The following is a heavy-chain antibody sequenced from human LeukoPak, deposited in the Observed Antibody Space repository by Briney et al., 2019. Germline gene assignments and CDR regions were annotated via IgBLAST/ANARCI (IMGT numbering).Heavy chain of an antibody. Sequence: SETLSLTCTVSGGSISSGANYWTWIRQLPGKGLEWIGYIYYNGNTYYNPSLKSRLTISVDTSKNQFSLNLSSVTAADTAVYYCGRDGRGGGWGNDAFDIWGQGTMVTVSS. CDR3: GRDGRGGGWGNDAFDI. V-gene: IGHV4-31*03. J-gene: IGHJ3*02. CDR1: GGSISSGANY. D-gene: IGHD3-10*01. CDR2: IYYNGNT.